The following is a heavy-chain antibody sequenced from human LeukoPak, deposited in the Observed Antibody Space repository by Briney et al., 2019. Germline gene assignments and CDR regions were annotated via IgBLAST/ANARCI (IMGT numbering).Heavy chain of an antibody. CDR1: GHTFTSYY. CDR2: INPSGGST. CDR3: ARDLSSGTDYDSSGFGY. D-gene: IGHD3-22*01. J-gene: IGHJ4*02. V-gene: IGHV1-46*01. Sequence: ASVKVSCKASGHTFTSYYMHWVRQAPGQGLEWMGIINPSGGSTSYAQKFQGRVTMTRDMSTSTVYMGLSSLRSEDTAVYYCARDLSSGTDYDSSGFGYWGQGTLVTVSS.